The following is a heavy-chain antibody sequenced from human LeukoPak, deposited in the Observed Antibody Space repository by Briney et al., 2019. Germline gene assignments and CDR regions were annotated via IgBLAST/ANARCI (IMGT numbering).Heavy chain of an antibody. D-gene: IGHD2-2*01. V-gene: IGHV3-30-3*01. CDR1: GFTFSSYA. CDR2: ISYDGSNK. Sequence: GGPLRLSCAASGFTFSSYAMHWVRQAPGKGLEWVAVISYDGSNKYYADSVKGRFTISRDNSKNTLYLQMNSLRAEDTAVYYCARGAVGLFCSSTSCSRGHLDYWGQGTLVTVSS. CDR3: ARGAVGLFCSSTSCSRGHLDY. J-gene: IGHJ4*02.